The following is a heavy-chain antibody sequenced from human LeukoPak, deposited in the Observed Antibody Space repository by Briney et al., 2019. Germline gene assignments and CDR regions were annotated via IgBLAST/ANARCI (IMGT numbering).Heavy chain of an antibody. V-gene: IGHV3-64*01. D-gene: IGHD2-15*01. CDR1: GFTFSAFV. J-gene: IGHJ4*02. CDR2: LSFNGDNT. Sequence: PGGSLRLSGAASGFTFSAFVMHWVRKPPGKGLEFVSGLSFNGDNTYYANSVKGRFTISRDNSKNTLYLQMDSLRAEDMAVYYCARSTGYCSGGSCYSDYWGQGTLVTVSS. CDR3: ARSTGYCSGGSCYSDY.